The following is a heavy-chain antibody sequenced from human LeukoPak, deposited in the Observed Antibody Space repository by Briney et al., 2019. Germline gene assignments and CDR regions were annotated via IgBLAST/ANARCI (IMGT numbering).Heavy chain of an antibody. CDR2: INPDGSTT. D-gene: IGHD1-26*01. J-gene: IGHJ3*02. V-gene: IGHV3-74*01. CDR3: ARGGSYLSAFGI. Sequence: GGSLRLSCVASGFAFRNYWMYWVRQGPGKGLVWLSRINPDGSTTTYADSVKGRSAISRDNSKNTLYLQMNSLRAEDTAVYYCARGGSYLSAFGIWGQGTMVTVSS. CDR1: GFAFRNYW.